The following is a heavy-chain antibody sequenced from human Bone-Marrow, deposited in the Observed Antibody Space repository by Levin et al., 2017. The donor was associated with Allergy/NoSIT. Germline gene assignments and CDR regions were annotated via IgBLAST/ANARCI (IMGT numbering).Heavy chain of an antibody. CDR1: GFNFNIFW. CDR2: IKQDGSEK. V-gene: IGHV3-7*05. D-gene: IGHD3-10*01. J-gene: IGHJ4*02. Sequence: GGSLRLSCAASGFNFNIFWMTWVRQAPGKGLEWVANIKQDGSEKYYVDSVKGRFVISRDNAKNSVYLQMNSLRVEDTAVYYCYAGVKGDYWGQGTLVSVSS. CDR3: YAGVKGDY.